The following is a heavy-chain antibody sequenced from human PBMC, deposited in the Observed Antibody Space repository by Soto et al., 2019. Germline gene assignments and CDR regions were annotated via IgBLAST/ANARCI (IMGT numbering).Heavy chain of an antibody. Sequence: QVQLQESGPGLVKPSQTLSLTCTVSGGSISSGGYYWSWIRQHPGKGLEWIGYIYYSGSTYYNPSLKSRVTISVDTSKNQFSLKLSSVTAADTAVYYCAREVGGMKSSWEQYYFDYWGQGTLVTVSS. J-gene: IGHJ4*02. CDR1: GGSISSGGYY. V-gene: IGHV4-31*03. CDR2: IYYSGST. D-gene: IGHD6-13*01. CDR3: AREVGGMKSSWEQYYFDY.